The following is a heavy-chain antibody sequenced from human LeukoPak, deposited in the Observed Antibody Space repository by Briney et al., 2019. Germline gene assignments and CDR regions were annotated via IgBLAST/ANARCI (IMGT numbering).Heavy chain of an antibody. Sequence: ASVKVSCKASGYAFTAYYLHWVRQAPGQGFEWMGWINPNSGGTNYAQRFQDRVTMTRDTSISTVYMELSRLTSDDTAVYYCVREVVLMVYAVGYWGQGTLVTVSS. V-gene: IGHV1-2*02. CDR3: VREVVLMVYAVGY. CDR1: GYAFTAYY. D-gene: IGHD2-8*01. J-gene: IGHJ4*02. CDR2: INPNSGGT.